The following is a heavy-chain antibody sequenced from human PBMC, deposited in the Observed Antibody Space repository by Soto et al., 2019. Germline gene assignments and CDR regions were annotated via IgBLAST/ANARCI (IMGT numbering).Heavy chain of an antibody. CDR1: GYSFTSYW. D-gene: IGHD3-3*01. CDR3: ARLILRVTIFGVVITPNTFDYYGMDV. Sequence: PGESLKISCKGSGYSFTSYWISWVRQMPGKGLEWMGRIDPSDSYTNYSPSFQGHVTISADKSISTAYLQWSSLKASDTAMYYCARLILRVTIFGVVITPNTFDYYGMDVWGQGTTVTVSS. CDR2: IDPSDSYT. V-gene: IGHV5-10-1*01. J-gene: IGHJ6*02.